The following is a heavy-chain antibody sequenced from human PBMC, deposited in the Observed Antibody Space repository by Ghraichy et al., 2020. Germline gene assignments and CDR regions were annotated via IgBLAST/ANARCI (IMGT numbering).Heavy chain of an antibody. D-gene: IGHD5-24*01. Sequence: GESLRLSCSASGFTFSAYAMHWVRQAPGKGLEYVSAISDNGGHTYYAGSVKGRFTISRDNSKNTLFLQMSSLRAEDTAVYYCVIRRGDGSNGYDYWGRGTLVTVSS. J-gene: IGHJ4*02. CDR3: VIRRGDGSNGYDY. V-gene: IGHV3-64D*06. CDR2: ISDNGGHT. CDR1: GFTFSAYA.